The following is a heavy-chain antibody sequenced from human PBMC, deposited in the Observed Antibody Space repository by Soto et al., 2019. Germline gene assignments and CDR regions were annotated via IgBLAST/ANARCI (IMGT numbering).Heavy chain of an antibody. D-gene: IGHD3-22*01. V-gene: IGHV3-30-3*01. CDR1: GFTFSSYA. Sequence: QVQLVESGGGVVQPGRSLRISCAASGFTFSSYAMHWVRQAPGKGLEWVAVISYDGSNKYYADSVKGRFTISRDNSKNTLYLQMNSLRAEDTAVYYCARASLVVVTPGHYWGQGTLVTVSS. CDR2: ISYDGSNK. J-gene: IGHJ4*02. CDR3: ARASLVVVTPGHY.